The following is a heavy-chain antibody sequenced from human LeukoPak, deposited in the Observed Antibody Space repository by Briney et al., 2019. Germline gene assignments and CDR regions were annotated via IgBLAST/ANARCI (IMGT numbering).Heavy chain of an antibody. V-gene: IGHV1-18*01. CDR2: ISAYNGNT. CDR1: GYTFTSYG. J-gene: IGHJ4*02. Sequence: GASVKVSCKTSGYTFTSYGINWMRQAPGQGLEWMGWISAYNGNTKNAQKFQGRLTMTTDTSTSTAYMELRSLRSDDTAVYYCARDLSEYSSTWYLPLYWGQGTLVTASS. CDR3: ARDLSEYSSTWYLPLY. D-gene: IGHD6-13*01.